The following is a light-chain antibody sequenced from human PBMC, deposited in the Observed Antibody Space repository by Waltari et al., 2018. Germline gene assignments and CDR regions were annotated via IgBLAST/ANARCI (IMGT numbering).Light chain of an antibody. Sequence: SYVLTQPPSVSVAPGQTARITWGGNNIGSKSVHWYQQKPGQAPVLVVYADSDRPSGVPGRFSGSNSGNTATLTLSRVEAGDEADYYCQVWDSSSDHWVFGGGTKLTVL. J-gene: IGLJ3*02. CDR2: ADS. V-gene: IGLV3-21*02. CDR1: NIGSKS. CDR3: QVWDSSSDHWV.